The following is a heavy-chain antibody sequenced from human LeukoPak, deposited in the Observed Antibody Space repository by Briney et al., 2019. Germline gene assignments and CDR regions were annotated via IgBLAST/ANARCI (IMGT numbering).Heavy chain of an antibody. CDR3: ARGQYCSSTSCAKDAFNI. CDR2: INAGNGDT. Sequence: ASVKVSCKASGYTFTGYYMHWVRQAPGQRLEWMGWINAGNGDTKYSQRFQNRVTITRDTSASTAYMELSSLRSEDTTVYYCARGQYCSSTSCAKDAFNIWGQGTMVTVSS. CDR1: GYTFTGYY. J-gene: IGHJ3*02. V-gene: IGHV1-3*01. D-gene: IGHD2-2*01.